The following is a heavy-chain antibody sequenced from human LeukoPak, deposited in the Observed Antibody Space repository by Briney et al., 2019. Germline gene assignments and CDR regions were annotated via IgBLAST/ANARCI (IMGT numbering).Heavy chain of an antibody. D-gene: IGHD3-9*01. CDR2: IYYSGST. V-gene: IGHV4-39*01. J-gene: IGHJ4*02. Sequence: SETLSLTCTVSGGSISSSSYYWGWIRQPPGKGLEWIGSIYYSGSTYYNPSLKSRVTISVDTSKNQFSLKLSSVTAADTAVYYCARHLGVGSVLRYFDWLSMGPGGYWGQGTLVTVSS. CDR3: ARHLGVGSVLRYFDWLSMGPGGY. CDR1: GGSISSSSYY.